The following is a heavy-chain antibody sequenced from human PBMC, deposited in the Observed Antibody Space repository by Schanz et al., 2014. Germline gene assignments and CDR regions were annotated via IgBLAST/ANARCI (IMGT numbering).Heavy chain of an antibody. Sequence: GPEVKKPGSSVKVSCKASGGTFSSDTFSWVRQAPGQGLEWMGRIVPIAGITNYAQRFQGRVTITADKSSDTAYMELSSLRSEDTAVYYCARDGVDAAAGGNYWGQGTLVTVSS. D-gene: IGHD6-13*01. J-gene: IGHJ4*02. CDR3: ARDGVDAAAGGNY. V-gene: IGHV1-69*04. CDR2: IVPIAGIT. CDR1: GGTFSSDT.